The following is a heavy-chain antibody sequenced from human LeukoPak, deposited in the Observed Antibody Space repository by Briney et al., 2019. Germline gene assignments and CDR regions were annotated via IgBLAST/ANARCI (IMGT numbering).Heavy chain of an antibody. CDR2: ISYDGSNK. D-gene: IGHD6-19*01. CDR3: ARARGIAVAGLKGYYYGMDV. CDR1: GFTFSSYA. V-gene: IGHV3-30-3*01. J-gene: IGHJ6*02. Sequence: PGGSLRLSRAASGFTFSSYAMHWVRQAPGKGLEWVAVISYDGSNKYYADSVKGRFTISRDNSKNTLYLQMNSLRAEDTAVYYCARARGIAVAGLKGYYYGMDVWGQGTTVTVSS.